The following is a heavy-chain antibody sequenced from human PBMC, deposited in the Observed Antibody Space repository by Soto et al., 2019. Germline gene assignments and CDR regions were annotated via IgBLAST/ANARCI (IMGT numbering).Heavy chain of an antibody. CDR1: GFSFSSYT. D-gene: IGHD6-19*01. J-gene: IGHJ4*02. Sequence: GGSLRLSCAASGFSFSSYTMSWVRQALGKGLVWISYISSSSGTIYNADSVKGRFTISRDNAKNSLYLQMNSLRAEDTAVYYCARDSYSSGWNYFDFWGQGAQVTV. CDR2: ISSSSGTI. V-gene: IGHV3-48*01. CDR3: ARDSYSSGWNYFDF.